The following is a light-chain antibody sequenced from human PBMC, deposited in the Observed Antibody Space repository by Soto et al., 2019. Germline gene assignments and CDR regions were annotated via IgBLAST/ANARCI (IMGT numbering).Light chain of an antibody. Sequence: QLVLTQSPSASASLGASVKLTCTLSSGHSNYAIAWHQQLPEKGPRYLMKVNSDGSHSKGDGIPDRFSGSSSGAERYLTISSPQSEDEADYYCQTWDTGIVLFGGGTKLTVL. J-gene: IGLJ2*01. CDR1: SGHSNYA. V-gene: IGLV4-69*01. CDR2: VNSDGSH. CDR3: QTWDTGIVL.